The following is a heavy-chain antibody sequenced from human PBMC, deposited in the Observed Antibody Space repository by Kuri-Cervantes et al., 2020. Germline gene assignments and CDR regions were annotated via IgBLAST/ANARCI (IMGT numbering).Heavy chain of an antibody. J-gene: IGHJ4*02. CDR3: ARDHSRTWFLHFDY. V-gene: IGHV3-33*01. CDR1: GFTFSSYG. Sequence: GESLKISCAASGFTFSSYGMHWVRQAPGKGLEWVAVIWYDGSNKYYADSVKGRFTMSRDNSKNTLYLQMDSLRAEDTAVYYCARDHSRTWFLHFDYWGQGTLVTVSS. D-gene: IGHD6-13*01. CDR2: IWYDGSNK.